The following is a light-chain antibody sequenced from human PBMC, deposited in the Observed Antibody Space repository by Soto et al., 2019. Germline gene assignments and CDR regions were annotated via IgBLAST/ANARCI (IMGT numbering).Light chain of an antibody. V-gene: IGKV3-20*01. J-gene: IGKJ1*01. CDR2: GAS. CDR3: QQYGSSPQT. Sequence: DIVLTQSPDTLSLSPGERATLSCRASQSVSSDYFAWYQQKPGQAPRLLIYGASNRATGISDRFSGSGSGTDFTLTISRLEPEDFAMYYCQQYGSSPQTLGPGTTVEIK. CDR1: QSVSSDY.